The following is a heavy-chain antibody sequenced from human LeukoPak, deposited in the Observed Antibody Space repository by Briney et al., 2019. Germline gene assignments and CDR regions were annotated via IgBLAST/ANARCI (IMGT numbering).Heavy chain of an antibody. J-gene: IGHJ4*02. CDR3: AREAGSYYRGYYSDY. CDR2: ISSSSSYI. D-gene: IGHD3-10*01. V-gene: IGHV3-21*01. Sequence: GGSLRLSCAASGFTFSSYSMNWVRQGPGKGLEWVSSISSSSSYIYYADSVKGRFTISRDNAKNSLYLQMNSLRAEDTAVYYCAREAGSYYRGYYSDYWGQGTLVTVSS. CDR1: GFTFSSYS.